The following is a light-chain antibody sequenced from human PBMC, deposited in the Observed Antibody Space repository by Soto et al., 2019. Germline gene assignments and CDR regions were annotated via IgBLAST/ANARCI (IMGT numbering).Light chain of an antibody. J-gene: IGKJ3*01. CDR1: QGIKSA. Sequence: AVPLTQSPSSLSASVGDRVTITCRASQGIKSALAWYQQKPGKAPKLLISDASNLVSGVSSRFSDSGSWTDFTLTINSLQSEYFATYYCQLFNYSQTFGPGTQVDLK. CDR2: DAS. V-gene: IGKV1D-13*01. CDR3: QLFNYSQT.